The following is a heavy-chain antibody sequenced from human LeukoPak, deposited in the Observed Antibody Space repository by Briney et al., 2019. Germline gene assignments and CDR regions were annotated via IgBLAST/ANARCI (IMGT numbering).Heavy chain of an antibody. V-gene: IGHV4-30-4*01. D-gene: IGHD3-22*01. Sequence: SETLSLTCTVSGGSISSGDYYWSWIRQPPGKGLEWIGYIYYSGSTNYNPSLKSRVTISVDTSKNQFSLKLSSVTAADTAVYYCASGVVVNLHDAFDIWGQGTMVTVSS. CDR1: GGSISSGDYY. CDR2: IYYSGST. CDR3: ASGVVVNLHDAFDI. J-gene: IGHJ3*02.